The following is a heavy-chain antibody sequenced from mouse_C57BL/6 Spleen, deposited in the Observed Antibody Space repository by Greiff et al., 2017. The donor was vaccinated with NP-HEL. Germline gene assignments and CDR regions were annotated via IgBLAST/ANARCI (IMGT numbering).Heavy chain of an antibody. V-gene: IGHV5-15*01. CDR1: GFTFSDYG. J-gene: IGHJ3*01. D-gene: IGHD3-2*02. Sequence: EVKVVESGGGLVQPGGSLKLSCAASGFTFSDYGMAWVRQAPRKGPEWVAFISNLAYSIYYADTVTGRFTISRENAKNTLYLEMSSLRSEDTAMYYCARLETAQATLAYWGQGTLVTVSA. CDR3: ARLETAQATLAY. CDR2: ISNLAYSI.